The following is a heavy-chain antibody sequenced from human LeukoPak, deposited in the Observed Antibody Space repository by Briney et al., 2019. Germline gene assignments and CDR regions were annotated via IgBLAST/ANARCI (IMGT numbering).Heavy chain of an antibody. Sequence: PGGSLRLSCAASGFTFSDYYMSWIRQAPGKGLEWVSYISSSGSTIYYADSVKGRFTISRDNAKNSLYLQMNSLQAEDTAVYYCARSPTYYDFWSGYKFIDYWGQGTLVTVSS. V-gene: IGHV3-11*04. CDR1: GFTFSDYY. D-gene: IGHD3-3*01. CDR3: ARSPTYYDFWSGYKFIDY. J-gene: IGHJ4*02. CDR2: ISSSGSTI.